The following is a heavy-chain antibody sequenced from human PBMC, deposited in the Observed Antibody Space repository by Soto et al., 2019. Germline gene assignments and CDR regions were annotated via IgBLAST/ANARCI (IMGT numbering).Heavy chain of an antibody. CDR1: GFTFSSSG. V-gene: IGHV3-33*01. J-gene: IGHJ4*02. CDR2: IWYDGSKK. Sequence: GGSMRLSCAASGFTFSSSGMHWARQAPGKGLEWVAIIWYDGSKKYYADSVKGRFTISRDNSKNTVYLQMNSLRAEDTAVYYCARAPFTIYDTSGYYDYGGQGTRVTVS. D-gene: IGHD3-22*01. CDR3: ARAPFTIYDTSGYYDY.